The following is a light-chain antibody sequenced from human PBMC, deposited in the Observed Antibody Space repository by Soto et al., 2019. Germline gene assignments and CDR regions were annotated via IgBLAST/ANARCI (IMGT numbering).Light chain of an antibody. CDR2: GAF. J-gene: IGKJ5*01. CDR3: QQYNNWPPIT. V-gene: IGKV3-15*01. CDR1: QSVSTN. Sequence: EVVMTQSPATLSVSPGERATLSCRASQSVSTNLAWYQQKPGQAPRLIISGAFTRATGIPARFSGSGSGTEFTLTISSLQSEDFAVYYCQQYNNWPPITFGQGTRLEI.